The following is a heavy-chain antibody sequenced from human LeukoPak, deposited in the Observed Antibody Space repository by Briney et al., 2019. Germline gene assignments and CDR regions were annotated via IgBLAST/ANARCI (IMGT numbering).Heavy chain of an antibody. V-gene: IGHV4-31*03. J-gene: IGHJ3*02. CDR1: GGSISSGGYY. CDR2: IYYSGST. D-gene: IGHD4-11*01. CDR3: GGYSSYFDAFDI. Sequence: PSETLSLTCTVSGGSISSGGYYWSWIRQHPGKGLEWIRYIYYSGSTYYNPSLKSRVTISVDTSKNQFSLKLSSVTAADTAVYYCGGYSSYFDAFDIWGQGTMVTVSS.